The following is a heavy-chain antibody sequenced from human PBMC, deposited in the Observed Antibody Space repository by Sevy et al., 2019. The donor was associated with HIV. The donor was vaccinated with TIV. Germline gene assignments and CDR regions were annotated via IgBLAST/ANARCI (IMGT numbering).Heavy chain of an antibody. CDR3: AKGDYNYNLLFDY. J-gene: IGHJ4*02. V-gene: IGHV3-23*01. D-gene: IGHD1-1*01. CDR2: INTSGAGT. CDR1: GFTFSRSA. Sequence: GGSPRLSCAASGFTFSRSAMSWVRQAPGKGLEWVSTINTSGAGTYYAYSVRGQFTISRDNSKNTLYLQMNSLRAEDTAAYYCAKGDYNYNLLFDYWGQGTLVTVSS.